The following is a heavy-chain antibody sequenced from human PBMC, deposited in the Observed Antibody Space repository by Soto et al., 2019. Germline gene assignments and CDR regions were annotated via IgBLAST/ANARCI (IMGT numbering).Heavy chain of an antibody. V-gene: IGHV1-18*01. Sequence: QVQLVQSGAEVKKPGASVKVSCKASGYTFTSYGISWVRQAPGQGLEWMGWISAYNGNTNYAQKLQGRVTMTTDTSTSTADMELRSLRSDDTAVYYCARDWGVYCSSTSCYRDHYYYYGMDVWGQGTTVTVSS. J-gene: IGHJ6*02. CDR3: ARDWGVYCSSTSCYRDHYYYYGMDV. CDR2: ISAYNGNT. D-gene: IGHD2-2*01. CDR1: GYTFTSYG.